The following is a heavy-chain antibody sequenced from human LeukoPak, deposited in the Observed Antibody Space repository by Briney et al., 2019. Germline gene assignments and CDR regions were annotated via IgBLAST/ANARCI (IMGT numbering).Heavy chain of an antibody. J-gene: IGHJ5*02. Sequence: PSETLSLTCTVSGASISNYYWSWFRHPPGKELEGIANIYYSGSTNYNPSLKSRVTISLDTSKTQFSLKLSSVTAADTAVYYCARGHYLSGSYNWFDPWGQGTLVTVSS. V-gene: IGHV4-59*01. D-gene: IGHD3-10*01. CDR3: ARGHYLSGSYNWFDP. CDR1: GASISNYY. CDR2: IYYSGST.